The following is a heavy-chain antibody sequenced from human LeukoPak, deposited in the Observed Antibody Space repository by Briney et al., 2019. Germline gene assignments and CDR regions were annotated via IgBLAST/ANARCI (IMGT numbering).Heavy chain of an antibody. J-gene: IGHJ3*02. Sequence: GASVKVSCKVSGYTLTELFMHWVRQAPGKGLEWMGGFDPEDGETIYAQKFQGRVTMTEDTSTDTAYMELSSLRSEDTAVYYCATVGPALGGANRDLEDAFDIWGQGTMVTVSS. CDR1: GYTLTELF. CDR3: ATVGPALGGANRDLEDAFDI. D-gene: IGHD4/OR15-4a*01. CDR2: FDPEDGET. V-gene: IGHV1-24*01.